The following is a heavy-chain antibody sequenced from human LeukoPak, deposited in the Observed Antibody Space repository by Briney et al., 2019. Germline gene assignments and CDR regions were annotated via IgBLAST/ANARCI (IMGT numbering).Heavy chain of an antibody. CDR2: ISYDGSNK. CDR1: GFTFFSYG. J-gene: IGHJ4*02. D-gene: IGHD1-26*01. CDR3: AKGPVSGSRSPLDY. Sequence: GGSLRLSCAASGFTFFSYGMHWVRQAPGKGLEWVAGISYDGSNKYYVDSVKGRFTISKDNSKNTLYLEMISLRIEDTAVYYCAKGPVSGSRSPLDYWGQGTLVTVSS. V-gene: IGHV3-30*18.